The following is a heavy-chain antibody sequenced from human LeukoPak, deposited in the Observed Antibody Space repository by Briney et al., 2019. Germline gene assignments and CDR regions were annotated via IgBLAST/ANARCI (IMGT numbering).Heavy chain of an antibody. Sequence: ASEKVSCKASGYTFTSYGISWVRQAPGEGREWMGWISAYNGNTNYAQKLQGRVTMTTDTSTSTAYMELRSLRSDDTAVYYCARGYYDFWSGYSNFWGQGTLVTVSS. CDR3: ARGYYDFWSGYSNF. CDR2: ISAYNGNT. J-gene: IGHJ4*02. V-gene: IGHV1-18*01. CDR1: GYTFTSYG. D-gene: IGHD3-3*01.